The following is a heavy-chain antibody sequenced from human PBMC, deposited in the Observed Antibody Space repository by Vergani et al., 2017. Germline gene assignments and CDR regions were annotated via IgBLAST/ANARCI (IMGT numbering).Heavy chain of an antibody. CDR3: ARAYSSSGYTDYYYYGMDV. D-gene: IGHD6-13*01. Sequence: QVQLVQSGAEVKKPGASVKVSCKASGYTFTGYYMHWVRQAPGQGLEWMGWINPNSGGTNYAQKFQGRVTMARDTSISTAYVELSRPRSDDTAVYYCARAYSSSGYTDYYYYGMDVWGQGTTVTVSS. CDR1: GYTFTGYY. V-gene: IGHV1-2*02. J-gene: IGHJ6*02. CDR2: INPNSGGT.